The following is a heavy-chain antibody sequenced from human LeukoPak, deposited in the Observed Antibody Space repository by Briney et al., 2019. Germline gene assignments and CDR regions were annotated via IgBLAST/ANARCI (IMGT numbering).Heavy chain of an antibody. CDR3: ARASYGSGTLDY. Sequence: GGSLRLSCAASGFTFSSNYMSWVRQAPGKGLEWVSVIYSGGSTYYSDSVKGRFTISRDNSKNTLYLQMNSLRAEDTAVYYCARASYGSGTLDYWGQGTLVTVSS. CDR2: IYSGGST. CDR1: GFTFSSNY. D-gene: IGHD3-10*01. V-gene: IGHV3-53*01. J-gene: IGHJ4*02.